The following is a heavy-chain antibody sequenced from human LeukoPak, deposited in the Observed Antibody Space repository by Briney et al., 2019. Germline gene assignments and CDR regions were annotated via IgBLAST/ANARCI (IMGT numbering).Heavy chain of an antibody. J-gene: IGHJ2*01. CDR3: AKDWTGTKPFDL. Sequence: ASVKVSCKASGYTFTSYYMHWVRQAPGQGREWMGIINPSGGSTSYAQKFQGRVTMTRDTSTSTVYMELSSLRSEDTAVYYCAKDWTGTKPFDLWGRGTLVTVSS. CDR1: GYTFTSYY. V-gene: IGHV1-46*01. D-gene: IGHD1-1*01. CDR2: INPSGGST.